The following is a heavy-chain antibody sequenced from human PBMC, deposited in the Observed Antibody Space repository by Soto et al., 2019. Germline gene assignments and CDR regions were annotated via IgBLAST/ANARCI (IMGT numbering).Heavy chain of an antibody. Sequence: QVQVVESGGGVVQPGRSPRLSCVASGFTPGSYGMHWVRQAPGTGLERVAVTRHDGCNKDYADSVNGRFIISRDNSKKTLYLIMQGLRVEETAVYYCATEGVPNTEFRNGYGRSLSPFGYWSQGTLGSVSS. D-gene: IGHD3-22*01. CDR1: GFTPGSYG. CDR3: ATEGVPNTEFRNGYGRSLSPFGY. V-gene: IGHV3-33*03. J-gene: IGHJ4*02. CDR2: TRHDGCNK.